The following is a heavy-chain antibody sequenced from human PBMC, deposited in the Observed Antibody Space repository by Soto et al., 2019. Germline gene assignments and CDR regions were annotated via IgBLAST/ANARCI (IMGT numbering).Heavy chain of an antibody. V-gene: IGHV1-18*01. CDR1: GYTFSTHG. D-gene: IGHD2-15*01. Sequence: QVQLVQSGAEVKKPGASVKVSCKASGYTFSTHGISWVRQVPGQGLEWMGWVRGDNGHRNYAQSLQGRATMTTDTSTNTAYMGQRSLRSDDTAVYYCARDLGYCRSGTCSREWFDPWGQGTLVTVSS. CDR2: VRGDNGHR. J-gene: IGHJ5*02. CDR3: ARDLGYCRSGTCSREWFDP.